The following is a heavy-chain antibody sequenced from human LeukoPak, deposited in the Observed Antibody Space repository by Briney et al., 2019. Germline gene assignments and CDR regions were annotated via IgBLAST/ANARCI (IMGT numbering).Heavy chain of an antibody. CDR3: ARGVYIAAAQYGY. J-gene: IGHJ4*02. Sequence: SETLSLTCTVSGGSISSYYWSWIRQPPGKGLEWIGYIYYSGTTNCNPSLKSRVTISVDTSKTQFSLKLSSVTAADTAVYYCARGVYIAAAQYGYWGQGTLVTVSS. V-gene: IGHV4-59*01. CDR1: GGSISSYY. CDR2: IYYSGTT. D-gene: IGHD6-13*01.